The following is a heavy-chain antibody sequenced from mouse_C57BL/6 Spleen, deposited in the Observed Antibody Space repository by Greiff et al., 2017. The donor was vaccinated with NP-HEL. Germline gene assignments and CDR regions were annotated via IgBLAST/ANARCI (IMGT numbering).Heavy chain of an antibody. Sequence: VQLQQSGAELVKPGASVKMSCKASGYTFTSYTMHWVKQRPGQGLEWIGYINPSSGYTKYNQKFKDKATLTADKSSSTADRQLSSLTPEDSAVYYCARKSTRASYWGQGTTLTVAS. CDR1: GYTFTSYT. CDR2: INPSSGYT. CDR3: ARKSTRASY. D-gene: IGHD3-1*01. J-gene: IGHJ2*01. V-gene: IGHV1-4*01.